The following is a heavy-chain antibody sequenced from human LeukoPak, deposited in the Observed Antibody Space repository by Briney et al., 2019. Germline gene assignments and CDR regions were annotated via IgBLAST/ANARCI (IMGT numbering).Heavy chain of an antibody. D-gene: IGHD3-16*01. J-gene: IGHJ3*02. V-gene: IGHV3-73*01. CDR3: SRYRGDSDAFDM. Sequence: PGGSLRLSCAASGFTLSESAIHWVRQASGKGLEWVGRIRSKANNYATAYAASVKGRFTISRDDSKKTTDLQMNSLRTEDSAVYYCSRYRGDSDAFDMWGQGTMVTVSS. CDR2: IRSKANNYAT. CDR1: GFTLSESA.